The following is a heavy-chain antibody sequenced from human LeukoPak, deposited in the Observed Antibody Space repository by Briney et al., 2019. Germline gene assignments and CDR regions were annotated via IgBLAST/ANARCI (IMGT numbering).Heavy chain of an antibody. Sequence: PGGSLRLSCAASGFTFSSYWMSWVRQAPGKGLEWVANIKEDGSEKCYVDSVKGRFTIARDNSKNTLYLQMNSLRAEDTAVYYCARERKRGYSYGLAYWGQGTLVTVSS. V-gene: IGHV3-7*01. CDR2: IKEDGSEK. J-gene: IGHJ4*02. D-gene: IGHD5-18*01. CDR1: GFTFSSYW. CDR3: ARERKRGYSYGLAY.